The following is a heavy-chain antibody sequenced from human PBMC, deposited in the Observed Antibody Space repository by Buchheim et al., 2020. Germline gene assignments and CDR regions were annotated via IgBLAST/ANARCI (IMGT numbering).Heavy chain of an antibody. CDR1: GGSITQYY. Sequence: QVQLQESGPGLVKPSETLSLKCTISGGSITQYYWSWIRQSPGKGLEWIGYVYYRGNSDYNPSLKSRVTISIDTSKKELSLQLTSLTASDTAVYFCAGGFGGKYDSWGQGTL. CDR3: AGGFGGKYDS. J-gene: IGHJ5*02. D-gene: IGHD3-3*01. V-gene: IGHV4-59*13. CDR2: VYYRGNS.